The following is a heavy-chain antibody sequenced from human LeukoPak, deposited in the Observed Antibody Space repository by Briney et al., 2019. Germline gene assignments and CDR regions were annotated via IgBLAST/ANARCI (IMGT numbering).Heavy chain of an antibody. V-gene: IGHV4-59*01. D-gene: IGHD2-2*01. J-gene: IGHJ5*02. CDR3: ANGGYCSSTSCYPNWFDP. CDR1: GGSIISYY. Sequence: PSETLSLTCTVSGGSIISYYWSWIRQPPGKGLEWIGYIYYSGSTNYNPSLKSRVTISVDTSKNQFSLKLRSVTAADTAVYYCANGGYCSSTSCYPNWFDPWGQGTLVTVSS. CDR2: IYYSGST.